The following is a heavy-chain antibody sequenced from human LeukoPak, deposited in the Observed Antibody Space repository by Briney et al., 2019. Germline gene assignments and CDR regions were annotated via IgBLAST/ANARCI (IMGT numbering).Heavy chain of an antibody. CDR3: ATYALDGMDV. D-gene: IGHD3-3*02. V-gene: IGHV1-3*01. CDR1: GDSFTNYA. J-gene: IGHJ6*02. Sequence: ASVKVSCKASGDSFTNYAMHWVRQAPGQRLEWMGWIHAGNGNTYYSQKFQGRVTMTEDTSTDTAYMELSSLRSEDTAVYYCATYALDGMDVWGQGTTVTVSS. CDR2: IHAGNGNT.